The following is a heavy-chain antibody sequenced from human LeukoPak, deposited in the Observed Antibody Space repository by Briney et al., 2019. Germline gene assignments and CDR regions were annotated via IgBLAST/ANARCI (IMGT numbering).Heavy chain of an antibody. CDR1: GFTFSSYA. Sequence: GGSLRLSCAASGFTFSSYAMSWVRQAPGKGLEWVSAISGSGGSTYYADSVKGRFTISRDNSKNTLYLQMNSLRAEDTAVYYCARDYYASSGYYPVDDYWGQGTLVTVSS. J-gene: IGHJ4*02. V-gene: IGHV3-23*01. CDR2: ISGSGGST. CDR3: ARDYYASSGYYPVDDY. D-gene: IGHD3-22*01.